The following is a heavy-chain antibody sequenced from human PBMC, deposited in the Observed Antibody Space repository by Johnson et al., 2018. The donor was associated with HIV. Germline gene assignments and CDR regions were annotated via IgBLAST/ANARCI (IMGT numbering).Heavy chain of an antibody. CDR3: ARDEITMIVVAGDAFDI. V-gene: IGHV3-30-3*01. Sequence: QVQLVESGGGVVQPGRSLRLSCAASGFTFSSYAMHWVRHAPGKGLEWVAVISYDGSNKYYADSVKGRFTISRDNSKNTLYLQMNSLRAEDTAVYYCARDEITMIVVAGDAFDIWGQGTMVTVSS. CDR1: GFTFSSYA. CDR2: ISYDGSNK. D-gene: IGHD3-22*01. J-gene: IGHJ3*02.